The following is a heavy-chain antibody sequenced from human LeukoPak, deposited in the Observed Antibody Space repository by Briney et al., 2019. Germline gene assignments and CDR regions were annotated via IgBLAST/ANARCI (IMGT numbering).Heavy chain of an antibody. CDR1: GFSVSSSGVA. D-gene: IGHD1-1*01. CDR2: IYWNDDD. Sequence: ESGPTLVNPTETLTLTCTCSGFSVSSSGVAVGWIRQPPGKALEWLGHIYWNDDDRYSTSLKSRLTITKDTSENQVVLTMTNMDPVDTATYYCAHLTTSAYYYDYWGQGTLATVSS. V-gene: IGHV2-5*01. CDR3: AHLTTSAYYYDY. J-gene: IGHJ4*02.